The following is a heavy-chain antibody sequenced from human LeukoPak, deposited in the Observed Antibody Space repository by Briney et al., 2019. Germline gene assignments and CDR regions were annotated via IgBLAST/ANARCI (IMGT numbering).Heavy chain of an antibody. D-gene: IGHD2-2*01. Sequence: PSETLSLTFSVSDGSVGSYYWSWIRQPAGKGLEWIGRIYTSGSTNYNPSLRSPATISVDKSKSQFSLKLTSVTAADTAVYYCARDLSYCSSTRCYAPYYFDYWGQGTLVTVSS. V-gene: IGHV4-4*07. CDR2: IYTSGST. CDR3: ARDLSYCSSTRCYAPYYFDY. CDR1: DGSVGSYY. J-gene: IGHJ4*02.